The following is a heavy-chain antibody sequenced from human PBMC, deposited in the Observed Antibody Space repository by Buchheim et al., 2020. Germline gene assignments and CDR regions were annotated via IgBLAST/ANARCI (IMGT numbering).Heavy chain of an antibody. J-gene: IGHJ6*02. CDR1: GFTLSTYW. CDR3: ARDGGTRVYDYGMDV. V-gene: IGHV3-7*01. D-gene: IGHD2-2*01. CDR2: IKQDGSEK. Sequence: EVQLVESGGGLVQPGGSLRLSCAASGFTLSTYWMTWVRQAPGKGLEWVANIKQDGSEKYYVDSVKGRFTISRDNAKNSLYLQMNSLRAEDTAVYYCARDGGTRVYDYGMDVWGQGTT.